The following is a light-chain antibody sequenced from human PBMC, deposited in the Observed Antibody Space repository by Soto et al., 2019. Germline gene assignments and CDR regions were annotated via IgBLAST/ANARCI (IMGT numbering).Light chain of an antibody. CDR3: QHLVS. CDR1: QSISSW. CDR2: KAP. V-gene: IGKV1-5*03. J-gene: IGKJ2*01. Sequence: DIQLTQSPSALSASVGDRVTVTCRASQSISSWLAWYQQKPGKAPKLLIHKAPNLQIGVPSRFSGSGSGTEFTLTISSLQPDDFATYYCQHLVSFGQGTKLEIK.